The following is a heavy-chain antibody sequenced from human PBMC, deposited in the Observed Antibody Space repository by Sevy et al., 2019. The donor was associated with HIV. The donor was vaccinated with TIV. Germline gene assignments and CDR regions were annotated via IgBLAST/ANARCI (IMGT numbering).Heavy chain of an antibody. Sequence: GGSLRLSCAASGFTFSSYAMHWVRQAPGKGLEWVAVISYDGSNKYYADSVKGRFTISRDNSKNTLYLQMNSLRAEDTAVYYCARARGSSTYKPFDYWGQGTLVTISS. CDR1: GFTFSSYA. CDR3: ARARGSSTYKPFDY. J-gene: IGHJ4*02. V-gene: IGHV3-30-3*01. D-gene: IGHD3-16*01. CDR2: ISYDGSNK.